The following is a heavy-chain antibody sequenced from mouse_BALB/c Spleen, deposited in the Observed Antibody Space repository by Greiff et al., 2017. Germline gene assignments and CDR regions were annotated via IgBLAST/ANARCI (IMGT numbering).Heavy chain of an antibody. CDR1: GYTFTSYW. Sequence: VQLQQSGAELAKPGASVKMSCKASGYTFTSYWMHWVKQRPGQGLEWIGYINPSTGYTGYNQKFKDKATLTADKSSSTAYMQLSSLTSEDSAVYYCARWTLYYYGSSGAYWGQGTLVTVSA. J-gene: IGHJ3*01. V-gene: IGHV1-7*01. CDR3: ARWTLYYYGSSGAY. D-gene: IGHD1-1*01. CDR2: INPSTGYT.